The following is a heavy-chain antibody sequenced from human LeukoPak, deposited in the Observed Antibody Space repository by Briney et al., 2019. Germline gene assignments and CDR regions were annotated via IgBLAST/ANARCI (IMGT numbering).Heavy chain of an antibody. D-gene: IGHD3-10*01. CDR2: ISGSGGST. CDR3: AKVAKYYYGPETYYFFEQ. J-gene: IGHJ4*02. V-gene: IGHV3-23*01. CDR1: RFTFGSYG. Sequence: GGSLRLSCAASRFTFGSYGMSWVRQAPGKGLEWVSAISGSGGSTYYADSVKGRFTISRDNSKNTLYLQMNSLRVEDTAVYYCAKVAKYYYGPETYYFFEQWGQGTPVTVSS.